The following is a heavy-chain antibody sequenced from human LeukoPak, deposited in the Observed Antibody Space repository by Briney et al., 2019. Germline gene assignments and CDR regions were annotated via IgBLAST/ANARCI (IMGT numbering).Heavy chain of an antibody. CDR3: ARDPLRYSSGWEFDY. CDR2: INPSGGST. V-gene: IGHV1-46*01. D-gene: IGHD6-19*01. CDR1: GYTFTSYY. Sequence: ASVKVSCKASGYTFTSYYMHWERQAPGQGLEWMGIINPSGGSTSYAQKFQGRVTMTRDMSTSTVYMELSSLRSEDTAVYYCARDPLRYSSGWEFDYWGQGTLVTVSS. J-gene: IGHJ4*02.